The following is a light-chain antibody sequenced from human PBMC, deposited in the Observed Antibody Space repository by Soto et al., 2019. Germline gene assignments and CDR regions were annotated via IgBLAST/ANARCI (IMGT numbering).Light chain of an antibody. V-gene: IGKV1-12*01. CDR1: QDIGGR. J-gene: IGKJ1*01. Sequence: DIQITQSASSVSASVGDRITITSRASQDIGGRVAWVQQKPGKAPQYLIQAASILQSGVPSRFSGSGSGTEFILTINNLQPEDFASYFCLQVYPFPRTFGLGTKVDNK. CDR3: LQVYPFPRT. CDR2: AAS.